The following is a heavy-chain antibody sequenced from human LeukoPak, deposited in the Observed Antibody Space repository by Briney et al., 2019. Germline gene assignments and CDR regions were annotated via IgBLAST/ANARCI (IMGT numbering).Heavy chain of an antibody. D-gene: IGHD2-15*01. CDR1: GGSINSYY. J-gene: IGHJ4*02. CDR2: IHYSGST. CDR3: ARHECGGSCYPEDY. V-gene: IGHV4-59*08. Sequence: PSETLSLTCTVSGGSINSYYWSWIRQPPGRGLEWIGSIHYSGSTSYNPSLESRVIISVDTSKNQFSLKLSSVTAADTAVYYCARHECGGSCYPEDYWGQGTLVAVSS.